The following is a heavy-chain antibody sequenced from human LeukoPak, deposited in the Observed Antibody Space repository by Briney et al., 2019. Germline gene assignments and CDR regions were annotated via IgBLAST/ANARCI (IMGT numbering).Heavy chain of an antibody. CDR3: ASYDSGGWYIKS. V-gene: IGHV3-21*01. Sequence: TGGSLRLSCTASGIIFSTYSMTWVRQAPGKGLEWVSSISRSGSSIHYADSVKGRFAISRDNAKNSLYLQMNSLRAEDTAVYYCASYDSGGWYIKSWGQGTLVTVSS. CDR1: GIIFSTYS. J-gene: IGHJ4*02. CDR2: ISRSGSSI. D-gene: IGHD6-19*01.